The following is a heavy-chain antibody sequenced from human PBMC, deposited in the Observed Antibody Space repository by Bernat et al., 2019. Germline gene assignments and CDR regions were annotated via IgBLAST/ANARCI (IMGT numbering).Heavy chain of an antibody. J-gene: IGHJ3*02. V-gene: IGHV1-69*08. Sequence: QVQLVQSGAEVKKPGSSVKVSCKASGGTFSSYTISWVRQAPGQGLEWMGRIIPILGIANYAQKFQGRVTITADKSTSTAYMELSSLRSEDTAVYYCARDIPLGSGLQSDGFEIWGQGTMVTVSS. CDR2: IIPILGIA. CDR3: ARDIPLGSGLQSDGFEI. CDR1: GGTFSSYT. D-gene: IGHD3-3*01.